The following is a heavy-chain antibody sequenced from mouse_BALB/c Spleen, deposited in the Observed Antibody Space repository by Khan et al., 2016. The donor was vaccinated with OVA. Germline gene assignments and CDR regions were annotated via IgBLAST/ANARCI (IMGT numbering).Heavy chain of an antibody. CDR1: GFSLSSYG. CDR3: AKFTPDYYSMDY. Sequence: VELVESGPGLVAPSQSLSITCTVSGFSLSSYGVNWVRQPPGKGLEWLGVLWGDGSTNYHSVLISRLIISKDNSKSQVFLKLNSLQTDDTATYYCAKFTPDYYSMDYWGQGTSVTVSS. CDR2: LWGDGST. V-gene: IGHV2-3*01. J-gene: IGHJ4*01. D-gene: IGHD1-1*01.